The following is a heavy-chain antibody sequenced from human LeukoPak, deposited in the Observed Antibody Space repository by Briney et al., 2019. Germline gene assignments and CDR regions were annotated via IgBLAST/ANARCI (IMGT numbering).Heavy chain of an antibody. V-gene: IGHV4-34*01. CDR2: INHSGST. J-gene: IGHJ3*02. CDR3: ARRFFSLYCSGGSCYGGGDAFDI. Sequence: RTSETLSLTCAVYGGSFSGYYWSWIRQPPGKGLEWIGEINHSGSTNYNPSLKSRVTISVDTSKNQFSLKLSSVTAADTAVYYCARRFFSLYCSGGSCYGGGDAFDIWGQGTMVTVSS. D-gene: IGHD2-15*01. CDR1: GGSFSGYY.